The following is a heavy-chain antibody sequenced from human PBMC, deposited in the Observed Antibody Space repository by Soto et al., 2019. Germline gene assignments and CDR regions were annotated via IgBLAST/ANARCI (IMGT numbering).Heavy chain of an antibody. Sequence: GGSLRLSCAASGFTFGTYAMTWVRQAPGKGLEWVSSITGSGLSTYYADSVRGRLTISRDNSENRLYLQMNSLRAEDTAVYYCARVGWLRLRSAFDVWGQGTMVTVSS. CDR1: GFTFGTYA. J-gene: IGHJ3*01. D-gene: IGHD5-12*01. CDR2: ITGSGLST. V-gene: IGHV3-23*01. CDR3: ARVGWLRLRSAFDV.